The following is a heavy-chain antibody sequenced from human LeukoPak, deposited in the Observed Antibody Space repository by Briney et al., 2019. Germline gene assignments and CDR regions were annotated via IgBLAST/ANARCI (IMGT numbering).Heavy chain of an antibody. CDR2: IYISGST. V-gene: IGHV4-4*07. CDR3: ASRYCSSTSCYMFDY. CDR1: GGSISSYY. D-gene: IGHD2-2*02. J-gene: IGHJ4*02. Sequence: SETLSLTCTVSGGSISSYYWSWIRQPAGKGLEWIGLIYISGSTRYNPSLKSRVTMSVDTSKNQFSLKLSSVTAADTAVYYCASRYCSSTSCYMFDYWGQGTLVTVSS.